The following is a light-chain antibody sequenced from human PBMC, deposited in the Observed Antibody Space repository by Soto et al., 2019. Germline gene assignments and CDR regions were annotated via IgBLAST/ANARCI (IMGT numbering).Light chain of an antibody. CDR3: QHYNIYSET. CDR1: QSISSW. V-gene: IGKV1-5*03. Sequence: DIQMTQSPSTLSASVRDRVTITCRASQSISSWLAWYQQKPGKAPKILIYKASILESGAPSRFSGSGSGTEFTLTISSLQPDDFATYYCQHYNIYSETFGQGTKVDNK. J-gene: IGKJ1*01. CDR2: KAS.